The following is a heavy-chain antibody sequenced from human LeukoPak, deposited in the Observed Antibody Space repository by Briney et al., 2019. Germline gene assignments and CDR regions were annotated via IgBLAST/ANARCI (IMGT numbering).Heavy chain of an antibody. CDR1: GFTFSSYS. V-gene: IGHV3-21*01. J-gene: IGHJ6*03. CDR2: ISSSSSYI. Sequence: PGGSLRLSCAASGFTFSSYSMNWVRQAPGKGLEWVSSISSSSSYIYYADSVKGRFTISRDNAKNSLYLQMNSLRAEDTAVYYCARGIAAAGTRYYYYYYYMDVWGKGTTVTVPS. CDR3: ARGIAAAGTRYYYYYYYMDV. D-gene: IGHD6-13*01.